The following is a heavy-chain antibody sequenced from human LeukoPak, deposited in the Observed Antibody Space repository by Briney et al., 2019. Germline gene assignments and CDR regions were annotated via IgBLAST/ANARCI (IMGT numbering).Heavy chain of an antibody. Sequence: GAPVKVSCKVSGYTLTELSMHWVRQAPGKGLEWMGGFDPEDGETIYAQKFQGRVSMTEDPSTDTAYMELSSLRSEDTAVYYCATYYGSGSYYKNWFDPWGQGTLVTVSS. CDR3: ATYYGSGSYYKNWFDP. V-gene: IGHV1-24*01. CDR1: GYTLTELS. J-gene: IGHJ5*02. D-gene: IGHD3-10*01. CDR2: FDPEDGET.